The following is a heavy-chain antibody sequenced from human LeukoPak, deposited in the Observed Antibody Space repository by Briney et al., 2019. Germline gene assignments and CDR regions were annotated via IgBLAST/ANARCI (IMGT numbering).Heavy chain of an antibody. CDR3: ARGGGCHEPFDY. V-gene: IGHV4-61*01. Sequence: KPSETLSLTCTVSGGSVSSGSYYWSWIRQPPGKELEWIGFIHYSGSTTYNPSLNSRVTISVDTSKNQFSLNLRSVTAADTAIYYCARGGGCHEPFDYWGQGILVTVSS. D-gene: IGHD3-16*01. CDR2: IHYSGST. CDR1: GGSVSSGSYY. J-gene: IGHJ4*02.